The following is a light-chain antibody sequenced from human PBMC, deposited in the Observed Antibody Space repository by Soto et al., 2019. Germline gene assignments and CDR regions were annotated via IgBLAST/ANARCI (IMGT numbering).Light chain of an antibody. CDR3: AAWDDSLNGVL. Sequence: QAVVTQPPSASGTPGQRVTISCSGSSSNIGSHTVNWYQQLPGTAPKLLIHSNNRRPSGVPDRFSGSKSGTSASLAISGLQSENEADYYCAAWDDSLNGVLFGGGTKLTVL. J-gene: IGLJ2*01. V-gene: IGLV1-44*01. CDR2: SNN. CDR1: SSNIGSHT.